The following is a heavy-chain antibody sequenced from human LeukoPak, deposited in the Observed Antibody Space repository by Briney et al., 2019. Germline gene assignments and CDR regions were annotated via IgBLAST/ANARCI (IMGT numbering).Heavy chain of an antibody. Sequence: SETLSLTCTVSGGSISSYYWSWIRQPPGKGLVWIGYIYYSGSTNYNPSLKSRVTISVDTSKNQFSLKLSSVTAADTAVYYCARHSMGALHDYWGQGTLVTVSS. CDR1: GGSISSYY. V-gene: IGHV4-59*08. D-gene: IGHD1-26*01. CDR3: ARHSMGALHDY. J-gene: IGHJ4*02. CDR2: IYYSGST.